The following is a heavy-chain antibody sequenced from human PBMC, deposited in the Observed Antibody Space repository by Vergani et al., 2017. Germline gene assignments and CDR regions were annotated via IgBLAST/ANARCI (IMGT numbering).Heavy chain of an antibody. J-gene: IGHJ6*03. D-gene: IGHD1-26*01. Sequence: QVQLVQSGAEVKKPGSSVKVSCKASGGTFSSYAISWVRQAPGQGLEWMGRIIPIFGTANYAQKFQGRVTITADESTSTAYMELSSLRSEDTAVYYCARAGEWGSPPDDYYYMDVWGKGTTVTVSS. V-gene: IGHV1-69*13. CDR2: IIPIFGTA. CDR1: GGTFSSYA. CDR3: ARAGEWGSPPDDYYYMDV.